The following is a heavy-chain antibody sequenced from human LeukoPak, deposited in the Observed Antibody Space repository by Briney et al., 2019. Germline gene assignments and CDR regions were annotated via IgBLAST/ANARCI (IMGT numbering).Heavy chain of an antibody. Sequence: ASVKVSCKASGYTFTSYGISWVRQAPGQGLEWMGWISAYNGNTNYAQKLQGRDTMTTDTSTSTAYMELRSLRSDDTAVYYCARLSTIYSSSSGNWFDPWGQGTLVTVSS. CDR3: ARLSTIYSSSSGNWFDP. CDR1: GYTFTSYG. D-gene: IGHD6-6*01. CDR2: ISAYNGNT. V-gene: IGHV1-18*01. J-gene: IGHJ5*02.